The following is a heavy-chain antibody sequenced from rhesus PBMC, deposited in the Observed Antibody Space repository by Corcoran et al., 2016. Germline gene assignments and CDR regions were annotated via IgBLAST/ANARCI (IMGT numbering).Heavy chain of an antibody. CDR1: GGSISDNYY. V-gene: IGHV4S9*01. D-gene: IGHD6-13*01. J-gene: IGHJ4*01. CDR3: ARVGISAGHQGDL. CDR2: IYGGSGNT. Sequence: QVQLQESGPGLVKPSETLSLTCAVSGGSISDNYYWNWLRQPPGKGLEWIGKIYGGSGNTYYNPSLKSRVSISKDTSKNQFSLKVSSVTAADTAVFYCARVGISAGHQGDLWGQGLLVTVSA.